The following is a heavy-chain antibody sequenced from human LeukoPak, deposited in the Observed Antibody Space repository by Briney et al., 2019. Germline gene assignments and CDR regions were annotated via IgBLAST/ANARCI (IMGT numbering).Heavy chain of an antibody. Sequence: SETLSLTRTVSGGSISSSRYYWGWIRQPPGKGLEWIGSIYYTGSAYYNPYLKSRVTMSVDTSKNQFSLRLSSVTAAETAVYSCARHPERYSYFDYWGEGTLVTVSS. CDR1: GGSISSSRYY. CDR2: IYYTGSA. V-gene: IGHV4-39*01. J-gene: IGHJ4*02. CDR3: ARHPERYSYFDY. D-gene: IGHD5-18*01.